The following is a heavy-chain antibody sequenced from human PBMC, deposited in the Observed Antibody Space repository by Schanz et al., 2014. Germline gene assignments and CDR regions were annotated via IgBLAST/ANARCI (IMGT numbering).Heavy chain of an antibody. CDR2: ISGGSHT. D-gene: IGHD3-3*01. CDR1: GFTFNNYD. Sequence: EVQLVESGGGLVQPGGSLRLSCAASGFTFNNYDMNWVRLVPGKGLECVSGISGGSHTFYADSVTGRFTISGDNSKNTLFLQMNSLRVEDTAIYYCAKIWKAHHLTGRPGWSDGMDVWGQGTTV. CDR3: AKIWKAHHLTGRPGWSDGMDV. V-gene: IGHV3-23*04. J-gene: IGHJ6*02.